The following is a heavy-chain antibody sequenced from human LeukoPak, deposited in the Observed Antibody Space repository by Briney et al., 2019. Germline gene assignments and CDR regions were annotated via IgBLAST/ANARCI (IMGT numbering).Heavy chain of an antibody. V-gene: IGHV4-34*01. CDR3: ATFLYYYDSSGTDAFDI. CDR1: GGSFSGYH. Sequence: SETLSLTCAVYGGSFSGYHWSWIRQPPGKGLEWIGEINHSGSTNYNPSLKSRVTISVDTSKNQFSLKLSSVTAADTAVYYCATFLYYYDSSGTDAFDIWGQGTMVTVSS. J-gene: IGHJ3*02. CDR2: INHSGST. D-gene: IGHD3-22*01.